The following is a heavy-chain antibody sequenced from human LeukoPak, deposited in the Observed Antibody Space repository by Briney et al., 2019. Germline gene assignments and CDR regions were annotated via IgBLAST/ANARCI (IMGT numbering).Heavy chain of an antibody. J-gene: IGHJ4*02. Sequence: GESLQISCKGSGYSFTTYWISWVRQMPGKGLEWMGRIDPSDSYTSYSPSFQGHVTISADKSITTAYPQWSSLRASDTAMYYCARTDSAYEYLDYWGQGTLVTVSS. CDR3: ARTDSAYEYLDY. V-gene: IGHV5-10-1*01. D-gene: IGHD5-12*01. CDR1: GYSFTTYW. CDR2: IDPSDSYT.